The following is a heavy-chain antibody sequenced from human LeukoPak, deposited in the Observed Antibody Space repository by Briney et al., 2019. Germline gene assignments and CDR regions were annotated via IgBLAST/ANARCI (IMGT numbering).Heavy chain of an antibody. CDR3: AKPIVGATLPDY. CDR1: GFTFSSYG. D-gene: IGHD1-26*01. Sequence: GGSLRLSCAASGFTFSSYGMHWVRQAPGKGLEWVAFIRCDGSNKYYADSVKGRFTISRDNSKNTLYLQMNSLRAEDTAVYYCAKPIVGATLPDYWGQRTLVTVSS. J-gene: IGHJ4*02. CDR2: IRCDGSNK. V-gene: IGHV3-30*02.